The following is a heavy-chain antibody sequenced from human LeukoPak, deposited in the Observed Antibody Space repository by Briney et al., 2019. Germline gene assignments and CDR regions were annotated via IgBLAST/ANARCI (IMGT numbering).Heavy chain of an antibody. Sequence: PGGSLRLSCAASGFTFSSYGMHWVRQAPGKGLEWVALISYDGSNKYYADSVKGRFTISRDNSKNTLYLQMNSLRAEDMAVYHCVKPLRAGPEVHPYFDYWGQGTLVTVSS. CDR2: ISYDGSNK. D-gene: IGHD2-2*01. CDR3: VKPLRAGPEVHPYFDY. V-gene: IGHV3-30*18. J-gene: IGHJ4*02. CDR1: GFTFSSYG.